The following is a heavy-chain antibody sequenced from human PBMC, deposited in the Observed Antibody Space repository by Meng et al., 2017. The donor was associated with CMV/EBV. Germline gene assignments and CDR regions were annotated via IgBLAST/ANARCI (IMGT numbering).Heavy chain of an antibody. CDR2: ISAYNGNT. CDR3: ARTSYYDFWSGSSPHYYGMDV. J-gene: IGHJ6*02. V-gene: IGHV1-18*01. Sequence: ASVKVSCKASGYTFTSYGISWVRQAPGQGLEWMGWISAYNGNTNYPQKLQGRVTMTTDTSTSTAYMELRSLRSDDTAVYYCARTSYYDFWSGSSPHYYGMDVWGQGTTVTVSS. CDR1: GYTFTSYG. D-gene: IGHD3-3*01.